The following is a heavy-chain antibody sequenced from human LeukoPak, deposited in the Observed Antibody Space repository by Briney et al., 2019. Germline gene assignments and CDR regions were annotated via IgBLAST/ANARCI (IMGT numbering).Heavy chain of an antibody. D-gene: IGHD2-2*01. CDR3: ARVVEYQLLRYYYYYMDV. CDR2: ISAYNGNT. J-gene: IGHJ6*03. Sequence: GSVKVSCKASGYTFTSYGISWVRQAPGQGLEWMGWISAYNGNTKYAQKLQGRVTMTTDTSTSTAYMELRSLRSDDTAVYYCARVVEYQLLRYYYYYMDVWGKGTTVTVSS. V-gene: IGHV1-18*01. CDR1: GYTFTSYG.